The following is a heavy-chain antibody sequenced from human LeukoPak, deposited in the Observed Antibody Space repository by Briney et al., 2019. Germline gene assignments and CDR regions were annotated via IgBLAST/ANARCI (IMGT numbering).Heavy chain of an antibody. CDR2: LSGSGGGT. CDR3: AKRGVVIRVFLVGFHKEAYYFDS. D-gene: IGHD3-10*01. J-gene: IGHJ4*02. V-gene: IGHV3-23*01. CDR1: GITLSNYG. Sequence: GGSLRLSCAVSGITLSNYGMSWVRQAPGRGRAWVAGLSGSGGGTNYADSVQGRLTISRDNPKNTLYLQMNSLRAEDTAVYFCAKRGVVIRVFLVGFHKEAYYFDSWGQGALVTVSS.